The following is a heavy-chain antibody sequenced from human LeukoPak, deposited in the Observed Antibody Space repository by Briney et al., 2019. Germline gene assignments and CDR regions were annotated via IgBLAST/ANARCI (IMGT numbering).Heavy chain of an antibody. Sequence: PGGSLRLSCAASGFTFSSYAMNWVRQAPGKGLEWVSAISGSGRSTYHADSVKGRFTISRDNSKSTVYLQMDSLRAEDTAVYYCARDHSGWYVDYWGQGTLVTVSS. CDR1: GFTFSSYA. D-gene: IGHD6-19*01. CDR2: ISGSGRST. J-gene: IGHJ4*02. CDR3: ARDHSGWYVDY. V-gene: IGHV3-23*01.